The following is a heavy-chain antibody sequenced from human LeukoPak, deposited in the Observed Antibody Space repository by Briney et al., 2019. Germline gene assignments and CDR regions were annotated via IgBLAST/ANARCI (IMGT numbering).Heavy chain of an antibody. Sequence: GSSVKVSCKASRGTFSNYGISWVRQAPGQGLEWMGRIIPILGIANYAQKFQGRVTITADKSTNTAYMELRSLRSDDTAVYYCARDHRGGIVVVPAALDYWGQGTLVTVSS. D-gene: IGHD2-2*01. CDR1: RGTFSNYG. CDR2: IIPILGIA. J-gene: IGHJ4*02. CDR3: ARDHRGGIVVVPAALDY. V-gene: IGHV1-69*04.